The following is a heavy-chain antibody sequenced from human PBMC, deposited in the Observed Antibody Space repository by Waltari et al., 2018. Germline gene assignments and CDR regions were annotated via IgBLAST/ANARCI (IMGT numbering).Heavy chain of an antibody. Sequence: QSRLVQSGAEVKKPGASVRVSCKTSGYTFTSYGINWVRQAPGQGLGWLGGISPYNGNRNYSQKLEGRVFLTIDQDTTTVYMDLRSLRSDDTDLYYCVRGGPWQLVQGNSFEFWGQGTMVTVSS. J-gene: IGHJ3*01. D-gene: IGHD6-6*01. CDR3: VRGGPWQLVQGNSFEF. CDR1: GYTFTSYG. V-gene: IGHV1-18*01. CDR2: ISPYNGNR.